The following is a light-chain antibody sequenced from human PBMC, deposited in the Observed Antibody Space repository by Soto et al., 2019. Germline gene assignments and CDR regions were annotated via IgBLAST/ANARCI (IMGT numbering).Light chain of an antibody. Sequence: QSALTQPASVSGSPGQSITISCTGTSSDVGGYNYVSWYQQHPGKAPKLMIYEVSNRPSGISNRFSGSKSGNTASLTISGLQAEDEADYHCSSYTSRNTHVFGTGTKVTVL. CDR3: SSYTSRNTHV. CDR1: SSDVGGYNY. V-gene: IGLV2-14*01. CDR2: EVS. J-gene: IGLJ1*01.